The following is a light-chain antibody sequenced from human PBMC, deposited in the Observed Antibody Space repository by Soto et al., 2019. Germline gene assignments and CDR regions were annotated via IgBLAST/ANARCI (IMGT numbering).Light chain of an antibody. CDR2: DAS. V-gene: IGKV1-33*01. Sequence: DIQMTQSPCSLSASVGDRVTITCQTSQDISNYLNWYQQKPGKAPKLLIYDASKVETGIPSRFSGSGSGTDFTFTISSLQPEDIATYYCQHYDNLPYTFGQGTKLEIK. CDR3: QHYDNLPYT. J-gene: IGKJ2*01. CDR1: QDISNY.